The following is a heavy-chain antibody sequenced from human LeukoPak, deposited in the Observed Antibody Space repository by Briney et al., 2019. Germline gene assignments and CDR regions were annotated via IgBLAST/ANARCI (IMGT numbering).Heavy chain of an antibody. V-gene: IGHV4-59*01. J-gene: IGHJ4*02. CDR1: GGSISSYY. D-gene: IGHD6-13*01. CDR3: ARGPKYSSSWYGSYFDY. CDR2: IYYSGST. Sequence: PSETLSLTCTVCGGSISSYYWSLIRQPPGKGLEWIGYIYYSGSTNYNPSLKSRVTISVDTSKNQFSLKLSSVTAADTAVYYCARGPKYSSSWYGSYFDYWGQGTLVTVSS.